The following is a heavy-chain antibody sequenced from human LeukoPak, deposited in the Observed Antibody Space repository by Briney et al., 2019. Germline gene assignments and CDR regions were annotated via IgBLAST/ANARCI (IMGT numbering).Heavy chain of an antibody. CDR1: GFTFSSYA. V-gene: IGHV3-23*01. CDR2: ISGSGGST. D-gene: IGHD3-22*01. Sequence: QPGGSLRLSCAASGFTFSSYAMSWVRQAPGKGLEWVSAISGSGGSTYYADSVKGRFTISRDNSKNTLYLQMNSLRAEDTAVYYCAKDRDYYDSSGYYDPTPFDYWDQGTLVTVSS. J-gene: IGHJ4*02. CDR3: AKDRDYYDSSGYYDPTPFDY.